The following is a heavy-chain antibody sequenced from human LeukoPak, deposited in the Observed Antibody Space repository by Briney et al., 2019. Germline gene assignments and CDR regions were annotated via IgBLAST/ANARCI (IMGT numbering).Heavy chain of an antibody. CDR1: GYSISSGYY. D-gene: IGHD3-10*01. V-gene: IGHV4-38-2*02. Sequence: SETLSLTCTVSGYSISSGYYWGWIRQPPGKGLEWIGSIYHSGSTYYNPSLKSRVTISVGTSKNQFSLKLSSVTAADTAVYYCARHRVVKSFAMVRGVFDYWGQGTLVTVSS. CDR3: ARHRVVKSFAMVRGVFDY. J-gene: IGHJ4*02. CDR2: IYHSGST.